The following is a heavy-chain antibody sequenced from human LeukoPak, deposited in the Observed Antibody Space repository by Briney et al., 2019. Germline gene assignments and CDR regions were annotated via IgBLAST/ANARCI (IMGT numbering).Heavy chain of an antibody. J-gene: IGHJ4*02. CDR2: TYDSGST. CDR1: GASISSYY. D-gene: IGHD3-10*01. CDR3: AGYHYGSSYFDY. V-gene: IGHV4-59*01. Sequence: SETLSLTCTVSGASISSYYRSWIRQPPGKGLEWIGYTYDSGSTNYNPSLKRRVTISVDTSKSQFSLKLSSVTAADTAVYYCAGYHYGSSYFDYWGQGTLVTVSS.